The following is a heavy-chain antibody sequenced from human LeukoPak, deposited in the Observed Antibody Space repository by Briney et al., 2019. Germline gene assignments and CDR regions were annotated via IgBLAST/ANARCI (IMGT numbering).Heavy chain of an antibody. CDR3: ARDNGLGRGGVDP. V-gene: IGHV4-31*03. CDR1: GGSISSGVYY. CDR2: IYYSGST. D-gene: IGHD1-26*01. J-gene: IGHJ5*02. Sequence: PSQTLSLTCTVSGGSISSGVYYWSWIRQHPGKGLEWIGYIYYSGSTYYNPSLKSRVSISVDMSKNQFSLRLSSVTAADTAVYYCARDNGLGRGGVDPWGQGTLVTVSS.